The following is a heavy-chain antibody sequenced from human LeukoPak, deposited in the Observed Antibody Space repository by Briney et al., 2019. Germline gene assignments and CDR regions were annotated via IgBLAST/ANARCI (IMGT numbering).Heavy chain of an antibody. CDR3: ARALSHCLDY. CDR1: SSYY. D-gene: IGHD3-16*01. Sequence: SSYYWGWIRQAPGKGLEWVANIKHDGSEKYYVDSVKGRFSISRDNAKKSLYLQMNSLRAEDTAVYYCARALSHCLDYWGQGTLVTVSS. CDR2: IKHDGSEK. V-gene: IGHV3-7*01. J-gene: IGHJ4*02.